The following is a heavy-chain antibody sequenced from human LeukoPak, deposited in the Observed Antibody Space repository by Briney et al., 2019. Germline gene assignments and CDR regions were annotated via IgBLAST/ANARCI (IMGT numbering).Heavy chain of an antibody. D-gene: IGHD6-19*01. J-gene: IGHJ3*02. V-gene: IGHV3-21*01. CDR3: ARDPYSSGWYKDAFDI. CDR1: EFTFSSYS. CDR2: ISISSTYT. Sequence: GGSLRLSCAASEFTFSSYSMNWVRQAPGKGLEWISSISISSTYTYYADSVKGRFTISRDNAKNSLYLQMNSLRAEDTAVYYCARDPYSSGWYKDAFDIWGQGTMVTVSS.